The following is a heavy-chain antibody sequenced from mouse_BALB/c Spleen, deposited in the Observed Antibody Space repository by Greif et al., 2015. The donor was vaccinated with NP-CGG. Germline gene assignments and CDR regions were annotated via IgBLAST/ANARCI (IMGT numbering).Heavy chain of an antibody. V-gene: IGHV7-3*02. CDR2: IRNKANGYTT. CDR1: GFTFTDYY. CDR3: ARVFDV. J-gene: IGHJ1*01. Sequence: DVMLVESGGGLVQPGGSLRLSCATSGFTFTDYYMSWVRQPPGEALEWLGFIRNKANGYTTEYSASVKGRFTISRDNSQSILYLQMNTLRAEDSATYYCARVFDVWGAGTTVTVSS.